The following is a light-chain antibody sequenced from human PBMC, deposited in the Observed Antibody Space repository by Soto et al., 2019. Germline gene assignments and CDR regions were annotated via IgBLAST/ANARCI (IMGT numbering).Light chain of an antibody. J-gene: IGKJ2*01. CDR3: LQDYNYPFT. Sequence: AIQMTQSPSSLSASVGERVTITCRASQDIRKDLAWYQQKPGKAPQILVYGASTLQTGVASRFSGSGSATDFTLTISSLQPEDSAAYYCLQDYNYPFTFXQGTKADIK. CDR2: GAS. V-gene: IGKV1-6*01. CDR1: QDIRKD.